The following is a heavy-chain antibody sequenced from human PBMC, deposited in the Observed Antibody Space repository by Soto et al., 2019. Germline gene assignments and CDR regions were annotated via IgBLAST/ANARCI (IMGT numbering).Heavy chain of an antibody. J-gene: IGHJ6*02. Sequence: PSQTLSLTCAISGDSVSSNSAAWNWIRQSPSRGLEWLGRTYYRSKWYNDYAVSVKSRITTNPDTSKNQFSLQLNSVTPEDTAVYYCAREWYSSSWYHYYYYGMDVWGQGTTVTVSS. D-gene: IGHD6-13*01. CDR1: GDSVSSNSAA. V-gene: IGHV6-1*01. CDR2: TYYRSKWYN. CDR3: AREWYSSSWYHYYYYGMDV.